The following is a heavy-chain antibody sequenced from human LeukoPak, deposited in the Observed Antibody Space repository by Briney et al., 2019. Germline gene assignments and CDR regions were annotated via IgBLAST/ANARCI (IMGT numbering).Heavy chain of an antibody. CDR2: IYYGRTT. J-gene: IGHJ5*01. Sequence: PSETLSLTCTVSAGSISSSSHHWGWIRQSPGKGLEWIGSIYYGRTTHYNPSLNSRVTISVVTSKNQFSLQLNSVTAADTAVYYCVRHDGRGGATMGALDSWGQGSLVTVSS. V-gene: IGHV4-39*01. CDR1: AGSISSSSHH. D-gene: IGHD5-12*01. CDR3: VRHDGRGGATMGALDS.